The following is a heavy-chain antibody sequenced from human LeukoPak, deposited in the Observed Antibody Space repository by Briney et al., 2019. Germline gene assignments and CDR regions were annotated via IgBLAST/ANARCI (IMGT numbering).Heavy chain of an antibody. D-gene: IGHD6-6*01. Sequence: ASVKVSCKASGGTFSSYAISWVRQAPGQGLEWMGGIIPIFGTANYAQKFQGRVTITADESTSTAYMELSSLRSEDTAVYYCARIQIAARPGYHYYGMDVWGQGTTVTVSS. CDR1: GGTFSSYA. V-gene: IGHV1-69*13. CDR2: IIPIFGTA. J-gene: IGHJ6*02. CDR3: ARIQIAARPGYHYYGMDV.